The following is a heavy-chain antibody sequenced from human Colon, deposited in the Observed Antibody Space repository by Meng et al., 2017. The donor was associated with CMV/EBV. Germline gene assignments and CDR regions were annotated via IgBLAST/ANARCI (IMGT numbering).Heavy chain of an antibody. J-gene: IGHJ4*02. CDR1: GYTFNTYG. CDR2: ISGSNGNT. V-gene: IGHV1-18*01. CDR3: ARGGGYFSAGSYPAYFDQ. D-gene: IGHD3-10*01. Sequence: ASVKVSCKTSGYTFNTYGVTWVRQAPGQGLEWMGWISGSNGNTNYAQKLRGRVTLITDTSTNTAYMELGGLTSDDTAVYYCARGGGYFSAGSYPAYFDQWGQGTLVTVS.